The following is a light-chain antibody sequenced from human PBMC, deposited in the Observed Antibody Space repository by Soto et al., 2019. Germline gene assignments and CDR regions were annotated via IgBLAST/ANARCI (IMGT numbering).Light chain of an antibody. CDR1: SSDVGGYNY. CDR2: DVS. CDR3: SSYTSGGTLYV. J-gene: IGLJ1*01. V-gene: IGLV2-14*01. Sequence: QSALTQPASVSGSPGQSITISCTGTSSDVGGYNYVSWYQQHPGKAPKLMIYDVSNRPSGVSNRFSGSKSGNTASLTISGLQAEDEADYYCSSYTSGGTLYVFGTGTKLTVL.